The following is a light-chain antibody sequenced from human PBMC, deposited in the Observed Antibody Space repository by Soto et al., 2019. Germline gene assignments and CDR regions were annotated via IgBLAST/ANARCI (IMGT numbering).Light chain of an antibody. CDR3: CSYAGSYTLYV. CDR2: DVN. CDR1: SSDVGGYTF. V-gene: IGLV2-11*01. Sequence: QSALTQPRSVSGSPGQSVTISCTGTSSDVGGYTFVSWYQQHPAKAPKLMIYDVNRRPSGVPDRFSGSKSGNTASLTISGLQAKDEADYYCCSYAGSYTLYVFGTGTKLTVL. J-gene: IGLJ1*01.